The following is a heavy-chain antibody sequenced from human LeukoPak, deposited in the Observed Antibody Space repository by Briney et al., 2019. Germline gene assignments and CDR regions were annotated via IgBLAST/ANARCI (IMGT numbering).Heavy chain of an antibody. CDR3: ARNAKDASVVIYFDY. D-gene: IGHD2-21*01. CDR2: IYYSGST. CDR1: GGSISSFY. J-gene: IGHJ4*02. Sequence: PSETLSLTCTVSGGSISSFYWSRIRQPPGKGLEWVGYIYYSGSTNYNPSLKSRVTISVDTPKKQFSLKLSSVTAADTAVYFCARNAKDASVVIYFDYWGQGTLVTVSS. V-gene: IGHV4-59*01.